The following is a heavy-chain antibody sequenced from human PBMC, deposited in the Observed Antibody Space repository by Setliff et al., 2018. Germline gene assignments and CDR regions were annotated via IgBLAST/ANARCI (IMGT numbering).Heavy chain of an antibody. D-gene: IGHD3-22*01. CDR3: VRGSAYSSGSFDC. CDR1: EFTLSTYW. Sequence: PGGSLRLSCAASEFTLSTYWIHWVRQAPRKGLVWVSRINSDGSTTTYADSVKSRFTISRDNGKNTVYLQMNSLRAEDTAMYYCVRGSAYSSGSFDCWGQGTLVTVSS. V-gene: IGHV3-74*01. CDR2: INSDGSTT. J-gene: IGHJ4*02.